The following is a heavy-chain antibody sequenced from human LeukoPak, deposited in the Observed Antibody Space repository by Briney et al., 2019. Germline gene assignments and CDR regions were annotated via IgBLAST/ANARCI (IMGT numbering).Heavy chain of an antibody. V-gene: IGHV3-53*01. Sequence: GGSLRLSCAASGFTVSSNYMSWVRQAPGKGLEWVSVIYSGGSTYYADSVKGRFTISRDNSKNTLYLQMNSLRAEDTAVYYCARTIFGVVTPPDYYYYYYMDVWGKGTTVIVSS. CDR1: GFTVSSNY. CDR3: ARTIFGVVTPPDYYYYYYMDV. J-gene: IGHJ6*03. D-gene: IGHD3-3*01. CDR2: IYSGGST.